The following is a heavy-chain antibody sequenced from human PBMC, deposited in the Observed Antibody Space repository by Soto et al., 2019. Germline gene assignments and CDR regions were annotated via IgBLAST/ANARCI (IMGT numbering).Heavy chain of an antibody. D-gene: IGHD2-2*01. V-gene: IGHV1-69*02. CDR2: IIPILGIA. CDR1: GGTFSSYT. Sequence: QVQLVQSGAEVKKPGSSVKVSCKASGGTFSSYTISWVRQAPGQGLEWMGRIIPILGIANYAQKFQGRVTIPADKSTSTAYMELSSLGSEDTAVYYCASENIVVVPAADVGYYYGMDVWGQGTTVTVSS. CDR3: ASENIVVVPAADVGYYYGMDV. J-gene: IGHJ6*02.